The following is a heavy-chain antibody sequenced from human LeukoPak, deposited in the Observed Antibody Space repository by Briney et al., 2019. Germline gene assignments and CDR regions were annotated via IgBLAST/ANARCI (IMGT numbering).Heavy chain of an antibody. CDR2: IYHSGST. CDR1: GGTISSSNW. CDR3: ARASGQQLVPDAFDI. Sequence: NPSGTLSLTCAVSGGTISSSNWWSWVRQPPGKGLEWIGEIYHSGSTNYNPSLKSRVTISVDKSKNQFSLKLSSVTAADTAVYYCARASGQQLVPDAFDIWGQGTMVTVSS. J-gene: IGHJ3*02. D-gene: IGHD6-13*01. V-gene: IGHV4-4*02.